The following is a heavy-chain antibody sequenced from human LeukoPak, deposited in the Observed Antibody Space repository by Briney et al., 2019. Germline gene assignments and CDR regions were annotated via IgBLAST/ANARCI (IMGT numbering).Heavy chain of an antibody. J-gene: IGHJ4*02. CDR3: ARDQTIAVDFDY. D-gene: IGHD6-19*01. CDR1: GFPFSSYW. CDR2: ISSSSSYI. Sequence: GGSLRLSCAASGFPFSSYWMAWVRQAPGKGLEWVSSISSSSSYIYYADSVKGRFTISRDNAKNSPYLQMNSLRAEDTAVYYCARDQTIAVDFDYWGQGALVTVSS. V-gene: IGHV3-21*01.